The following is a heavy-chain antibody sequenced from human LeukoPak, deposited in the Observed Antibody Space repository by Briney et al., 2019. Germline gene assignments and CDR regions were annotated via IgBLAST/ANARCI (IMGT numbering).Heavy chain of an antibody. CDR3: AKGSLVRGVIITIDY. CDR1: GFTFSAYG. J-gene: IGHJ4*02. Sequence: GGSLRLSCAASGFTFSAYGMTWVRQAPGKGLEWVSHISDRGDNTYYADSVKGRFTISRDNSKNTLYLQMNSLRAEDTAVYYCAKGSLVRGVIITIDYWAQGTLVTVSS. V-gene: IGHV3-23*01. CDR2: ISDRGDNT. D-gene: IGHD3-10*01.